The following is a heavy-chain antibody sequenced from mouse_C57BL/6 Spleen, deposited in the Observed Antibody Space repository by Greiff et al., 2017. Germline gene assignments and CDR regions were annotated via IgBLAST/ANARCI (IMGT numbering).Heavy chain of an antibody. CDR3: ARYTTVVAKGDAMDY. CDR1: GYTFTSYW. J-gene: IGHJ4*01. D-gene: IGHD1-1*01. Sequence: QVQLQQSGAELVMPGASVKLSCKASGYTFTSYWMHWVKQRPGQGLEWIGEIDPSDSYTNYNQKFKGKSTLTVDKSSSTAYMQLSSLTSEDSAVYYCARYTTVVAKGDAMDYWGQGTSVTVSS. CDR2: IDPSDSYT. V-gene: IGHV1-69*01.